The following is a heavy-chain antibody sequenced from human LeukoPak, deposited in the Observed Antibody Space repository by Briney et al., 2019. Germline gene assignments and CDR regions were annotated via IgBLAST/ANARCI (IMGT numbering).Heavy chain of an antibody. V-gene: IGHV3-53*01. CDR2: IYSGGDT. D-gene: IGHD3/OR15-3a*01. Sequence: GGSLRLSCAASGFFVSNNYMSGVRQAPGKGLEWVSVIYSGGDTYYADSVKGRFTISRDNSKNTLYLQMNSLRAEDTAVYYCAKRIDFWAGYLDYWGQGTLVTVSS. CDR3: AKRIDFWAGYLDY. CDR1: GFFVSNNY. J-gene: IGHJ4*02.